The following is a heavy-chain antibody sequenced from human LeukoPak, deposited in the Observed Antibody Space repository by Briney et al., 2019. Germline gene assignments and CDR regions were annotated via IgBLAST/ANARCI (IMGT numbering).Heavy chain of an antibody. J-gene: IGHJ4*02. Sequence: SETLSLTCTVSGGSISSSSYYWSWIRQPPGKGLEWIAYIYYSGSTDYNPSLKSRVTISVDTSKNQVSLRLNSVTAADTAVYFCARLKPYSSTSAYYFDNWGQGTLVTVSS. V-gene: IGHV4-30-4*01. D-gene: IGHD6-13*01. CDR2: IYYSGST. CDR1: GGSISSSSYY. CDR3: ARLKPYSSTSAYYFDN.